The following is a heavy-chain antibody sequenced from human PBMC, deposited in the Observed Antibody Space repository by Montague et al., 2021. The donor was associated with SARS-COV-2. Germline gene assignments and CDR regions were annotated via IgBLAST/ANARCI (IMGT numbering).Heavy chain of an antibody. CDR3: ARGERGAWYNHYFDY. CDR2: VYYSGST. CDR1: GDSISIYY. J-gene: IGHJ4*02. Sequence: SETLSLTCTVSGDSISIYYWSWIRQPPGKGLEWIEYVYYSGSTNYNPSLKSRVTISVDTPKNQFSLKLMSVTAADTAVYYCARGERGAWYNHYFDYWGQGALVTVSS. V-gene: IGHV4-59*13. D-gene: IGHD6-19*01.